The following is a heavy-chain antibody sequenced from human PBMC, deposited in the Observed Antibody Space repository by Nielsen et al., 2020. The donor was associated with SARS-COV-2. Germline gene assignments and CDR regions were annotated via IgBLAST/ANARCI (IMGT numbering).Heavy chain of an antibody. CDR2: ISAYNGNT. V-gene: IGHV1-18*01. Sequence: WVRQAPGQGLEWMGWISAYNGNTNYTQKLQGRVTMTTDTSTSTAYMELRSLRSEDTAVYYCARELTGIAAAGTYYYYYMDVWGKGTTVTVSS. CDR3: ARELTGIAAAGTYYYYYMDV. J-gene: IGHJ6*03. D-gene: IGHD6-13*01.